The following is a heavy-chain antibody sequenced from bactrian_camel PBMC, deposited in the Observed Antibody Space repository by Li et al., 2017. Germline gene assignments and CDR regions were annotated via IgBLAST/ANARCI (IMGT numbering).Heavy chain of an antibody. CDR2: YDSDGRS. CDR1: GFSNTRYC. CDR3: AADDVPRRPSTVRLFTRANY. V-gene: IGHV3S55*01. Sequence: QLVESGGGSVSAGGSLTLSCTGAPPGFSNTRYCLGWFRQAPGKEREGIASYDSDGRSTYAESVAGRFTISTDNAKGILFPQVNNLKPEDTATYYCAADDVPRRPSTVRLFTRANYWGQGTQVTVS. J-gene: IGHJ4*01. D-gene: IGHD1*01.